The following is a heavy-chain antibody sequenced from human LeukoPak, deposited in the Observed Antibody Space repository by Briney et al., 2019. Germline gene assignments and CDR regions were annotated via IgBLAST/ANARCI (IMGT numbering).Heavy chain of an antibody. CDR2: IYTSGST. CDR3: ARGILLWFGELYFDY. V-gene: IGHV4-4*07. CDR1: GGSISSYY. J-gene: IGHJ4*02. D-gene: IGHD3-10*01. Sequence: SETLSPTCTVSGGSISSYYWSWIRQPAGKGLERIGRIYTSGSTNYNPSLKSRVTMSVDTSKNQFSLKLSSVTAADTAVYYCARGILLWFGELYFDYWGQGTLVTVSS.